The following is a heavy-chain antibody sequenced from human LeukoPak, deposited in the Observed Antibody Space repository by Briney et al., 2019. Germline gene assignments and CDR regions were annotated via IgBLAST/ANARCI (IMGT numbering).Heavy chain of an antibody. V-gene: IGHV1-46*01. Sequence: ASVKVSCKASGYTFTSYYMHWVRQAPGQGLEWMGIINPSGGSTSYAQKFQGRVTMTRDMSASTVYMELSSLRSEDTAVYYCASAMVGATRAYFDYWGQGTLVTVSS. CDR2: INPSGGST. CDR3: ASAMVGATRAYFDY. D-gene: IGHD1-26*01. CDR1: GYTFTSYY. J-gene: IGHJ4*02.